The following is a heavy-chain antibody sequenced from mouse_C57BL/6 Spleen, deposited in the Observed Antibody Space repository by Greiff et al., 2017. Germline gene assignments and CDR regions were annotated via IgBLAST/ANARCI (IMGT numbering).Heavy chain of an antibody. CDR3: ALSITTVVGGYYFDY. J-gene: IGHJ2*01. Sequence: VKLLESGPELVKPGASVKISCKASGYAFSSSWMNWVKQRPGKGLEWIGRIYPGDGDTNYNGKFKGKATLTADKSSSTAYMQLSSLTSEDSAVYFCALSITTVVGGYYFDYWGQGTTLTVSS. D-gene: IGHD1-1*01. V-gene: IGHV1-82*01. CDR2: IYPGDGDT. CDR1: GYAFSSSW.